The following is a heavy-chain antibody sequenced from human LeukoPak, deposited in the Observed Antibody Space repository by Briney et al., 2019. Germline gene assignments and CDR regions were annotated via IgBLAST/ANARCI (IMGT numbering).Heavy chain of an antibody. CDR1: GFTFDDYG. CDR3: ARSRYYYDSSTYSFFDS. D-gene: IGHD3-22*01. CDR2: INWNGGST. J-gene: IGHJ4*02. Sequence: GGSLRLSCAASGFTFDDYGMSWVRQAPGKGLEWVSDINWNGGSTGYADSVKGRFTISRDNAKNSQYLQMNSLRAEDTALYYCARSRYYYDSSTYSFFDSWGQGTLVTVSS. V-gene: IGHV3-20*04.